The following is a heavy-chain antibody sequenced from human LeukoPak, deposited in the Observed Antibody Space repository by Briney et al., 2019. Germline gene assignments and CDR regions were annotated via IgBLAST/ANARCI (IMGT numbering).Heavy chain of an antibody. D-gene: IGHD3-22*01. CDR2: ISYDGSNK. CDR1: GFTFSSYG. Sequence: GGSLRLSCAASGFTFSSYGMRWVRQAPGKGLEWVAVISYDGSNKYYADSVKGRFTISRDNSKNTLYLQMNSLRAEDTAVYYCAKDLIGLLDYFDYWGRGTLVTVSS. J-gene: IGHJ4*02. V-gene: IGHV3-30*18. CDR3: AKDLIGLLDYFDY.